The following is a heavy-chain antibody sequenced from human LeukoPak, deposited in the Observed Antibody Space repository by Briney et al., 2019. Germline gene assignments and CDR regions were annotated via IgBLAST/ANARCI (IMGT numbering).Heavy chain of an antibody. CDR1: GFTFSNAW. CDR2: IRSNSDGGTI. D-gene: IGHD3-22*01. J-gene: IGHJ5*02. V-gene: IGHV3-15*07. Sequence: GGSLRLSCATSGFTFSNAWMKWVRQAPGKGLEWVGRIRSNSDGGTIDYAAPVKGRFTLSRDDSKTTLYLQVNSLQTEDTAVYYCATDFYDSTWGQGTLVTVSS. CDR3: ATDFYDST.